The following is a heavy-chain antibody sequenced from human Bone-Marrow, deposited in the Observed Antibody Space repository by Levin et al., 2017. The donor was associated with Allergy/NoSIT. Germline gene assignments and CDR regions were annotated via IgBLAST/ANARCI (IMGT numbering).Heavy chain of an antibody. D-gene: IGHD5-24*01. J-gene: IGHJ4*02. V-gene: IGHV4-59*11. CDR3: ARASRRDGYNDY. CDR1: GDSISRHY. Sequence: SETLSLTCNVSGDSISRHYWSWIRQPPGKGPEWIGYIFYSGGTDYNPSLKSRVTISVDTSKNQFSLRVTSVTAADTAVYFCARASRRDGYNDYWGQGILVTVSS. CDR2: IFYSGGT.